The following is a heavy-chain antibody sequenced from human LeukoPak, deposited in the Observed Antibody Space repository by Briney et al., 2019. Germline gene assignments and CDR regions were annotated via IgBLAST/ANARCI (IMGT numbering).Heavy chain of an antibody. D-gene: IGHD2-2*01. Sequence: PSETLSLTCTVSGGSISSYYWSWIRQPPGKGLEWIGYIYYSGSTNYNPPLKSRVTISVDTSKNQFSLKLSSVTAADTAVYYCARAEYQLLYGMDVWGKGTTVTVSS. CDR2: IYYSGST. CDR1: GGSISSYY. V-gene: IGHV4-59*01. CDR3: ARAEYQLLYGMDV. J-gene: IGHJ6*04.